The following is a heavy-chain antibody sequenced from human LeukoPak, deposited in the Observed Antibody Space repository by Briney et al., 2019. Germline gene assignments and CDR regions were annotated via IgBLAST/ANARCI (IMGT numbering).Heavy chain of an antibody. CDR2: INSDGSWT. J-gene: IGHJ4*02. D-gene: IGHD2-2*01. CDR3: VSFYETF. CDR1: GNYW. Sequence: GGSLRLSCAASGNYWMHWVRQAPGKGLVWVSHINSDGSWTGYADSVKGRFTISKDNAKNMVYLHMNSLRVDDTAVYYCVSFYETFWGRGTLVTVSS. V-gene: IGHV3-74*01.